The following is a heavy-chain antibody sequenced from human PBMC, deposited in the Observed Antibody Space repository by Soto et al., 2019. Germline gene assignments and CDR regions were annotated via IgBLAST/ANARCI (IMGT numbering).Heavy chain of an antibody. CDR2: ISYDGSNK. D-gene: IGHD3-10*01. CDR3: AKDSGGRYSLHYGMDV. J-gene: IGHJ6*02. Sequence: QVQLVESGGGVVQPGRSLRLSCAASGFTFSSYGMHWVRQAPGKGLEWVAVISYDGSNKYYADSVKGRFTISRDNSKNSRYLQMNSLRAYDTAVYYCAKDSGGRYSLHYGMDVWGQGTTVTVSS. CDR1: GFTFSSYG. V-gene: IGHV3-30*18.